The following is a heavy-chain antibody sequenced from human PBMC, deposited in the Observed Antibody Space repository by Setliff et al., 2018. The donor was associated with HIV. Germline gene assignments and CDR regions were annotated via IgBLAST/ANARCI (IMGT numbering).Heavy chain of an antibody. CDR2: MYHSGST. CDR3: ARQMPGVRGVIVASIDY. J-gene: IGHJ4*02. CDR1: GYSISSGYY. D-gene: IGHD3-10*01. V-gene: IGHV4-38-2*01. Sequence: SETLSLTCAVSGYSISSGYYWGWIRRPPGKGLEWIGSMYHSGSTYYNPSLKSRVTISVDTSKNYFSLKLSYVTAADTAVYYCARQMPGVRGVIVASIDYWGQGTLVTVSS.